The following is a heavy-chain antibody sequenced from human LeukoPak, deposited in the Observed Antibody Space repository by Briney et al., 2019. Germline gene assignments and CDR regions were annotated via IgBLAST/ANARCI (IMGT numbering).Heavy chain of an antibody. CDR3: AKVGSSSWYIANYNY. D-gene: IGHD6-13*01. V-gene: IGHV3-23*01. Sequence: PGGSLRLSCAASGFTFSSYAMSWVRQAPGRGLEWVSEISGSGGTTYYADSVKGRFTISRDNSKNTLYLQMNSLRAEDTAVYYCAKVGSSSWYIANYNYWGQGTLVTVSS. CDR2: ISGSGGTT. CDR1: GFTFSSYA. J-gene: IGHJ4*02.